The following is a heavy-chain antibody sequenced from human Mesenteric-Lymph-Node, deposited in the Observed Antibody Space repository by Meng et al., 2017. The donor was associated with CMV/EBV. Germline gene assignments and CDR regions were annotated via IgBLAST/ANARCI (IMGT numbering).Heavy chain of an antibody. CDR1: GYNFATYW. J-gene: IGHJ4*02. D-gene: IGHD1-26*01. Sequence: GESLKIPCTGSGYNFATYWIAWVRQMPGKGLEWMGIVFPGDSDTRYSPSFQGQVTISADKSISTAYLQWSSLKASDTAIYYCVRALGSTTLNYWGQGTLVTVSS. CDR3: VRALGSTTLNY. CDR2: VFPGDSDT. V-gene: IGHV5-51*01.